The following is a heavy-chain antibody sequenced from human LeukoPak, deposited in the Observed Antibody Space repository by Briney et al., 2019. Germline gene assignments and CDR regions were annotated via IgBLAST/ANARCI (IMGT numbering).Heavy chain of an antibody. V-gene: IGHV3-48*01. D-gene: IGHD1-26*01. Sequence: GGSLRLSCAASGFTFSSYSMNWVRQAPGKGLEWVSYISSSGSAIYYADSVKGRFTISRDNAKNSLYLQMNSLKASDTAMYYCARQWELSGFDYWGQGTLVTVSS. J-gene: IGHJ4*02. CDR3: ARQWELSGFDY. CDR2: ISSSGSAI. CDR1: GFTFSSYS.